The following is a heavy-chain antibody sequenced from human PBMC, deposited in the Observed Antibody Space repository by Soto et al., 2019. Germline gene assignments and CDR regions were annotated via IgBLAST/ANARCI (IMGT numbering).Heavy chain of an antibody. CDR3: ARDPIMGWEYYYYYGMDV. CDR1: GYTFTSYA. CDR2: INAGNGNT. V-gene: IGHV1-3*01. Sequence: GASVKVSCKASGYTFTSYAMHWVRQAPGQRLEWMGWINAGNGNTKYSQKFQGRVTITRDTSASTAYMELSSLRSEDTAVYYCARDPIMGWEYYYYYGMDVWGQGTTVTVSS. D-gene: IGHD1-26*01. J-gene: IGHJ6*02.